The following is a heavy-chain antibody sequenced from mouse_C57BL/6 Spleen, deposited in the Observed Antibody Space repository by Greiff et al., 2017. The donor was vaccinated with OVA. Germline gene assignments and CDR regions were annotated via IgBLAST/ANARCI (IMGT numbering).Heavy chain of an antibody. D-gene: IGHD2-4*01. CDR3: TTWDDYVPFAY. J-gene: IGHJ3*01. CDR2: IDPENGDT. CDR1: GFNIKDDY. Sequence: VQLKQSGAELVRPGASVKLSCTASGFNIKDDYMHWVKQRPEQGLEWIGWIDPENGDTEYASKFQGKATITADTSSNTAYLQLSSLTSEDTAVYYCTTWDDYVPFAYWGQGTLVTVSA. V-gene: IGHV14-4*01.